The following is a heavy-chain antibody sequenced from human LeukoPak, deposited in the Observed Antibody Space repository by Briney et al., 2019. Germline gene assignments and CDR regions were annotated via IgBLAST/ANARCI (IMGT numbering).Heavy chain of an antibody. Sequence: GASVKVSSKAYGYTFTSYDINWVRQATGQGLEWMGWMNPNSGNTGYAQKFQGRVTITTDESTSTAYMELSSLRSEDTAVYYCARGVYYYDSSGYYYFDYWGQGTLVTVSS. V-gene: IGHV1-8*03. CDR2: MNPNSGNT. J-gene: IGHJ4*02. D-gene: IGHD3-22*01. CDR1: GYTFTSYD. CDR3: ARGVYYYDSSGYYYFDY.